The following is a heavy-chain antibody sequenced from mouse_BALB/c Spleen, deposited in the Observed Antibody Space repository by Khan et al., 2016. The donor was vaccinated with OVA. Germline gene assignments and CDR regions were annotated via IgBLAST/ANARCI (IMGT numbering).Heavy chain of an antibody. CDR1: GYSITSGYA. J-gene: IGHJ2*01. CDR3: ARSNYYGYCFDY. CDR2: ISYSGFT. V-gene: IGHV3-2*02. Sequence: EVQLQESGPGLVKPSQSLSLTCTVTGYSITSGYAWNWIRQFPGNKLEWMGYISYSGFTNYNPSLKSRISITRDTSKNQFFLQLSSVTSEDTATYYCARSNYYGYCFDYWGQGATLTVSA. D-gene: IGHD1-1*01.